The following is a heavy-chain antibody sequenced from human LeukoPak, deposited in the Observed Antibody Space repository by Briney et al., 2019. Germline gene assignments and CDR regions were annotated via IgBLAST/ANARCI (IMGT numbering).Heavy chain of an antibody. CDR1: GGSISSYY. V-gene: IGHV4-59*01. J-gene: IGHJ3*02. Sequence: PSETLSLTCTVSGGSISSYYWSWIRQPPGKGLEWIGYIYYSGSTNYNPSLKSRVTISVDTSKNQFSLKLSSVTAADTAVYYCARAYDFWSGENAFDIWGQGTMVTVSS. D-gene: IGHD3-3*01. CDR2: IYYSGST. CDR3: ARAYDFWSGENAFDI.